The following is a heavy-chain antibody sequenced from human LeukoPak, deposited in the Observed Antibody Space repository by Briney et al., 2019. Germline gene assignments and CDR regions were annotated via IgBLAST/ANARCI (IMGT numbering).Heavy chain of an antibody. J-gene: IGHJ5*02. D-gene: IGHD4-11*01. CDR2: ISGSGGST. Sequence: GGSLRLSCAAPGFTFSSYAMSWVRQAPGKGLEWVSAISGSGGSTYYADSVKGRFAISRDNSKNTLYLQMNSLRAEDTAVYYCGRLHPTDNWFDPWGQGTLVTVSS. CDR3: GRLHPTDNWFDP. CDR1: GFTFSSYA. V-gene: IGHV3-23*01.